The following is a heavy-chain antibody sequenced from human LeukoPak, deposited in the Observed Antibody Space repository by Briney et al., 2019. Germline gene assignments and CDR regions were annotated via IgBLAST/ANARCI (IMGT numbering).Heavy chain of an antibody. V-gene: IGHV3-23*01. J-gene: IGHJ4*02. CDR1: GFTFRSYA. Sequence: GGSLRLSCAASGFTFRSYAMSWVRQAPEKGLEWVSTISGSDSTYYADSVKGRFTISRDGSQNTLYLQLNSLRAADTAIYYCAKRPGSAADGTFDSWGQGTLVTVSS. D-gene: IGHD6-13*01. CDR3: AKRPGSAADGTFDS. CDR2: ISGSDST.